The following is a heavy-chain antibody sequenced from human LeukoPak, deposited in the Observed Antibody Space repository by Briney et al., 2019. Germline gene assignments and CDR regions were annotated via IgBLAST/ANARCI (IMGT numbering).Heavy chain of an antibody. D-gene: IGHD5-12*01. Sequence: GGSLRLSCAVSGLTYSAQYMSWIRQAPGKGLEWISYISSGFINIYYADSVKGRFTISRDNAKNSLYLQMNSLRAEDTAVYYCARGSADYSWYMDVWGKGTTVTVSS. V-gene: IGHV3-11*01. J-gene: IGHJ6*04. CDR1: GLTYSAQY. CDR2: ISSGFINI. CDR3: ARGSADYSWYMDV.